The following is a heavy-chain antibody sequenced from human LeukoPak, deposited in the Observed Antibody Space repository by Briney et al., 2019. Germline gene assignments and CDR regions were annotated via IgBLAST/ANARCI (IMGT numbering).Heavy chain of an antibody. V-gene: IGHV4-59*01. Sequence: PSETLSLTCTVSGGSISSYYWSWIGQPPGKGLERIGYIYYSGSTKYNPSLKSRVTISVDASKTQFSLKLNSVTAADTAVYYCARGSRELYYFGYWGQGTLVTVSS. J-gene: IGHJ4*02. D-gene: IGHD1-7*01. CDR3: ARGSRELYYFGY. CDR1: GGSISSYY. CDR2: IYYSGST.